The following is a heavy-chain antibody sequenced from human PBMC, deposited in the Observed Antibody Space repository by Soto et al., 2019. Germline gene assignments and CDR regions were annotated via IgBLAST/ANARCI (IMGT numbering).Heavy chain of an antibody. CDR1: GGTFSTYA. CDR3: ARARGPSMLRYYYGLDV. D-gene: IGHD3-10*02. V-gene: IGHV1-69*13. CDR2: IIPVFGAA. J-gene: IGHJ6*02. Sequence: SVKVSCKASGGTFSTYAISWVRQAPGQGLEWMGGIIPVFGAANYTQKFQGRVTITADESTRTVYMELSSLRSEDTAVYYCARARGPSMLRYYYGLDVWGQGTTVTVYS.